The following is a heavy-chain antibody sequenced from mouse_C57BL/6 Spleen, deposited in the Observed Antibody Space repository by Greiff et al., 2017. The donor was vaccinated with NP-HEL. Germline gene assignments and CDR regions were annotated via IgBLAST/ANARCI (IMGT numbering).Heavy chain of an antibody. CDR1: GYTFTSYW. V-gene: IGHV1-50*01. CDR2: IDPSDSYT. Sequence: VQLQQPGAELVKPGASVKLSCKASGYTFTSYWMQWVKQRPGQGLEWIGEIDPSDSYTNYNQKFKGKATLTVEPSSSTAYMQLSSLTSEDSAVYYCAREGTVVATNYWGQGTTLTVSS. CDR3: AREGTVVATNY. D-gene: IGHD1-1*01. J-gene: IGHJ2*01.